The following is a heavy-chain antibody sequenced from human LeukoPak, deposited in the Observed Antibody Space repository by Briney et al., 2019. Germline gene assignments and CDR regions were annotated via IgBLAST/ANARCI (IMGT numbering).Heavy chain of an antibody. CDR3: AKTLLDSSSWYLFDY. D-gene: IGHD6-13*01. CDR2: ISGSGGST. CDR1: GFAFSTYA. Sequence: PGGSLRLSCAASGFAFSTYAMSWVRQAPGKGLEWVSFISGSGGSTNYADSVKGRFTISRDNSKNTLYLQMNSLRAEDTAVYYCAKTLLDSSSWYLFDYWGQGTLVTVAS. J-gene: IGHJ4*02. V-gene: IGHV3-23*01.